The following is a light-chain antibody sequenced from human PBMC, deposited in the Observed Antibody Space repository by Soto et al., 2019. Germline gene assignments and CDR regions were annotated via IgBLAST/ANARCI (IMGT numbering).Light chain of an antibody. CDR2: GAS. CDR3: QHYNNWPRT. CDR1: QSVRGN. V-gene: IGKV3-15*01. Sequence: EIVMTQSPATLSVSPGERATLSCRASQSVRGNLAWYQQKPGQAPRLLIYGASTRATGIPARFSGSGSGTEFTLTISSLHSEDFAVYYCQHYNNWPRTFGQGTKVEIK. J-gene: IGKJ1*01.